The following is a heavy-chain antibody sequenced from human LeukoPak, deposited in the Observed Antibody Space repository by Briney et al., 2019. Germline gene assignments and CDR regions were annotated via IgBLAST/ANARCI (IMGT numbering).Heavy chain of an antibody. D-gene: IGHD3-3*01. J-gene: IGHJ3*02. Sequence: GRSLRLSCAASGFTFSSYAMHWVRQAPGKGLEWVAVISYDESNKYYADSVKGRFTISRDNSKNTLYLQMSSLRAEDTAVYYCARDSDAYDFWSGTAGAFDIWGQGTMVTVSS. CDR1: GFTFSSYA. CDR3: ARDSDAYDFWSGTAGAFDI. V-gene: IGHV3-30*15. CDR2: ISYDESNK.